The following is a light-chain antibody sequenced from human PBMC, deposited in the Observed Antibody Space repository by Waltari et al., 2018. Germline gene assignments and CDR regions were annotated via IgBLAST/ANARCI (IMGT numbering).Light chain of an antibody. Sequence: EIVLTQSPGTLSLSPGARATISCRASQSIGKYLVWYQQKPGQAPRLLIYAASSRATGVPDRFSGSGSGTDFSLTISRLEPEDFAVYYCQNHERLPATFGQGTKVEIK. J-gene: IGKJ1*01. CDR1: QSIGKY. CDR3: QNHERLPAT. CDR2: AAS. V-gene: IGKV3-20*01.